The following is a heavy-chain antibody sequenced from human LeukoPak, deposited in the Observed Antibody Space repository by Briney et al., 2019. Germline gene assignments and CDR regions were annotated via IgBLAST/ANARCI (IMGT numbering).Heavy chain of an antibody. CDR2: IYYSGSI. V-gene: IGHV4-31*03. Sequence: PSETLSLTCTVSGGSISSGGYYWSWIRQHPGKGLGWIGYIYYSGSIDYNQSLKSRVTISVDKSKNQFSLQLSSVTAADTAVYYCARAPSRDYVRRGGEFDYWGQGTLVTVSS. CDR1: GGSISSGGYY. D-gene: IGHD4-17*01. J-gene: IGHJ4*02. CDR3: ARAPSRDYVRRGGEFDY.